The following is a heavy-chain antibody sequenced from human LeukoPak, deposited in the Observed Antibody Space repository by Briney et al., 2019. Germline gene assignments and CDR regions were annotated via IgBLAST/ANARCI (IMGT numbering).Heavy chain of an antibody. CDR1: GYTFTGYY. CDR3: ATDQTGRRAGNFDY. Sequence: ASVKVSCKASGYTFTGYYMHWVRQAPGQGLEWMGWINPNSGGTNYAQKFQGRVTMTRDTSISTAYMELSSLRSEDTAVYYCATDQTGRRAGNFDYWGQGTLVTVSS. V-gene: IGHV1-2*02. J-gene: IGHJ4*02. D-gene: IGHD1-26*01. CDR2: INPNSGGT.